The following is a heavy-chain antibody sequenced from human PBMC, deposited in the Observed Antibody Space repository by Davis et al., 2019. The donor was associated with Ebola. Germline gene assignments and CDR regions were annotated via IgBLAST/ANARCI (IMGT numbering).Heavy chain of an antibody. CDR1: GFIVSNND. Sequence: GESLKISCAPSGFIVSNNDMTWVRQAPGKGLEWVSVIHSGGATYHADSVQGRFTISRNNRKNTLYLQMNSLRAEDTAVYYCARRADYSLHQGPIGLPPGTLLQEHLWG. J-gene: IGHJ6*01. V-gene: IGHV3-53*04. CDR2: IHSGGAT. CDR3: ARRADYSLHQGPIGLPPGTLLQEHL. D-gene: IGHD4-11*01.